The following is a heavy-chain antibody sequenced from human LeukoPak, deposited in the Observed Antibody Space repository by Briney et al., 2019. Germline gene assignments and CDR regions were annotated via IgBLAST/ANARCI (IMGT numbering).Heavy chain of an antibody. CDR3: AKDPNSSWYARSSGMDV. Sequence: GGSLRLSCAASGFTFSSYWMSWVRQAPGKGLEWVAVISYDGSNKYYADSVKGRFTISRDNSKNTLYLQMNSLRAEDTAVYYCAKDPNSSWYARSSGMDVWGQGTTVTVSS. CDR1: GFTFSSYW. J-gene: IGHJ6*02. D-gene: IGHD6-13*01. V-gene: IGHV3-30*18. CDR2: ISYDGSNK.